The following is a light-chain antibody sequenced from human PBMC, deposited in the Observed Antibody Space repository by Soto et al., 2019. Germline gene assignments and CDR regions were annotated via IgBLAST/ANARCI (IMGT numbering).Light chain of an antibody. CDR1: QGISSY. Sequence: QLTVYPFVLPAXVKEXVTIXXLSIQGISSYLAWYQEKPGKVPKFLIYAACSLKSGFPSRFSGSGSGTDLTLTISSLEPQYFAAYCCPQSCSKVSTFGQGTKVDIK. CDR3: PQSCSKVST. V-gene: IGKV1-39*01. CDR2: AAC. J-gene: IGKJ1*01.